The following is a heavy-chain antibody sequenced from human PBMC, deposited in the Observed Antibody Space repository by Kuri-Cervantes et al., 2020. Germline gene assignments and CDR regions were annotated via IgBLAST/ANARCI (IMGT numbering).Heavy chain of an antibody. V-gene: IGHV3-66*01. D-gene: IGHD2-15*01. CDR2: IYSGGST. Sequence: GGSLRLSCAASGFTVSSNYMSWVRQAPGKGLEWVSVIYSGGSTYYADSVNGRFTISRDNSKNTLYLQMNSLRAEYTAVYYCATALGYCSGCSCREDDYGGQGTLVTVSS. CDR1: GFTVSSNY. CDR3: ATALGYCSGCSCREDDY. J-gene: IGHJ4*02.